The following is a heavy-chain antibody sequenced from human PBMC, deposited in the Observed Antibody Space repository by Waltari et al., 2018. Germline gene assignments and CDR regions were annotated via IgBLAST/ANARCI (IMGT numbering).Heavy chain of an antibody. CDR1: GDSFSSGTYS. J-gene: IGHJ4*02. Sequence: QLHLQESGPGLVRPSETLSLTCPVSGDSFSSGTYSWGWVRQPPGKGLEWIATIYYTGSTYYNPSLKSRVTMSVDSSKNHFSLKLSSVTAADTAVYYCARQFWNGYFDRFDFWGQGTLVTVSS. CDR3: ARQFWNGYFDRFDF. CDR2: IYYTGST. V-gene: IGHV4-39*07. D-gene: IGHD3-3*01.